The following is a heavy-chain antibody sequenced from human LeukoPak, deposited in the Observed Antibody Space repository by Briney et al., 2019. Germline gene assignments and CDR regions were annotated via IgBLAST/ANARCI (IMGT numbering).Heavy chain of an antibody. CDR2: IYTSGST. CDR1: GGSISSYY. Sequence: SQTLSLTCTVSGGSISSYYWSWIRQPAGNGLEWIGRIYTSGSTNYNPSLKSRVTMSVDTSKNQFSLKLSSVTAADTAVYYCRGGSYVGGYDYWGQGTLVTVSS. D-gene: IGHD1-26*01. V-gene: IGHV4-4*07. CDR3: RGGSYVGGYDY. J-gene: IGHJ4*02.